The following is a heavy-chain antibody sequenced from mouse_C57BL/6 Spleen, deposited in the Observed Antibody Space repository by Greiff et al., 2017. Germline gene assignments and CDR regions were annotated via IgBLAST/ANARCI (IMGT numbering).Heavy chain of an antibody. V-gene: IGHV2-2*01. CDR1: GFSLTSYG. Sequence: QVQLQQSGPGLVQPSQSLSITCTVSGFSLTSYGVHWVRQSPGTGLEWLGVIWSGGSTDYNAAFISRLSISKDNSKSQVFFKMNSLQADDTAIYYCARAGPYAMDYWGQGTSVTVSS. CDR2: IWSGGST. J-gene: IGHJ4*01. CDR3: ARAGPYAMDY.